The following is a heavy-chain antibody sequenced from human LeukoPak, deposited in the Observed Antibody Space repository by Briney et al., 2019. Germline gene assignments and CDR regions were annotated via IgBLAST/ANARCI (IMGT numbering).Heavy chain of an antibody. CDR1: GGSITARRQY. D-gene: IGHD3-10*01. Sequence: SETLSLTCSVSGGSITARRQYWGWIRQSPGKGLEWIGSIYYSGNAYHRPSLTSRATISIDNSKKQISLRLTSVTATDTAIYYCASHDEGSYFESWGPGTLVTVSS. CDR2: IYYSGNA. CDR3: ASHDEGSYFES. V-gene: IGHV4-39*01. J-gene: IGHJ4*02.